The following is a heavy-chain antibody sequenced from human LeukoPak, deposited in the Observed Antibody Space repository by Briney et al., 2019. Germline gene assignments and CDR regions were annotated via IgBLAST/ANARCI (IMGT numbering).Heavy chain of an antibody. D-gene: IGHD3-22*01. V-gene: IGHV3-33*01. CDR1: GFTFSSYG. CDR3: ARAPQIYDSSGYYAS. Sequence: PGGSLRLSCAASGFTFSSYGMHWVRQAPGKGLEWVAVIWYDGSNKYYADSVKGRFTISRDNSKNTLYLQMNSLRAEDTAVYYCARAPQIYDSSGYYASWGQGTLVTVSS. CDR2: IWYDGSNK. J-gene: IGHJ4*02.